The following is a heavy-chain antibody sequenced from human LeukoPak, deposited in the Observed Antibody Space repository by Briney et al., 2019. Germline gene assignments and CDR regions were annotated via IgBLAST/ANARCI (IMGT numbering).Heavy chain of an antibody. CDR2: IIPIFGTA. D-gene: IGHD6-6*01. V-gene: IGHV1-69*13. CDR1: GGTFSSYA. J-gene: IGHJ3*02. Sequence: SVKVSCKASGGTFSSYAISWVRQAPGQGLEWMGGIIPIFGTANYAQKFQGRVTITADESTSTAYMELSSLRSEDTAVYYCARADSSSSGAGAFDIWGQGTMVTVSS. CDR3: ARADSSSSGAGAFDI.